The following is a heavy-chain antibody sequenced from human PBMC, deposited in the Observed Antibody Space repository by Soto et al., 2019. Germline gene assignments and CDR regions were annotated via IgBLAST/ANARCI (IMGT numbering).Heavy chain of an antibody. D-gene: IGHD2-21*01. V-gene: IGHV4-30-2*01. CDR3: ARGGDYYFDS. Sequence: QLQLQESGSGLVKPSQTLSLTCTVSGGSVSSGGFSWSWIRQPPGKGLEWIGYIYPSGSTYYNPSLKSRVTISLDRSKNQFSLKLTDVTAADSAVYYCARGGDYYFDSWGQGTLVTVSS. CDR2: IYPSGST. CDR1: GGSVSSGGFS. J-gene: IGHJ4*02.